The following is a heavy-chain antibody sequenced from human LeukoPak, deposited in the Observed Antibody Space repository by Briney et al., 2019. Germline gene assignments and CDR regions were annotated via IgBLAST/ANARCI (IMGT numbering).Heavy chain of an antibody. D-gene: IGHD2-15*01. CDR3: ARGGYCSGGSCYMLNWFDP. Sequence: GASVKVSCKASGYTFTSYDINWVRQATGQGLEWMGWMNPNSGNTGYAQKFQGRVTITRNTSISTAYMELSSLRSEDTAVYYCARGGYCSGGSCYMLNWFDPWGQGTLVTVSS. CDR2: MNPNSGNT. J-gene: IGHJ5*02. CDR1: GYTFTSYD. V-gene: IGHV1-8*03.